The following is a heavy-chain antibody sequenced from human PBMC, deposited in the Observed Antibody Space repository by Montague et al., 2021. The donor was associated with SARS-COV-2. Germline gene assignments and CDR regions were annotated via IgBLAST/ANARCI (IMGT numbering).Heavy chain of an antibody. J-gene: IGHJ4*02. D-gene: IGHD1-1*01. CDR3: ASELENYFDY. Sequence: SLGLSCAASGFTFSSYAMHWVRQAPGKGLEWVAVISYDGSNKYYADSVKGRFTISRDNSKNTLYLQMNSLRAEDTAVYYCASELENYFDYWGQGTLVTVSS. CDR1: GFTFSSYA. V-gene: IGHV3-30-3*01. CDR2: ISYDGSNK.